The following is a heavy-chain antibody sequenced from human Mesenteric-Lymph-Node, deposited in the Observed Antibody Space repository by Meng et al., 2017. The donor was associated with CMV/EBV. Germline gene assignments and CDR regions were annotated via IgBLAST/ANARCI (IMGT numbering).Heavy chain of an antibody. CDR2: ISSTSTYI. CDR3: ARDDWSIAVAFDY. D-gene: IGHD6-19*01. CDR1: GFTFSYYT. J-gene: IGHJ4*02. V-gene: IGHV3-21*01. Sequence: GESLKISCAASGFTFSYYTMNWVRQAPGKGLEWVSSISSTSTYIYYADSVKGRFTISRDNAKNSLYLQMNSLRAEDTAVYYCARDDWSIAVAFDYWGQGTLVTVSS.